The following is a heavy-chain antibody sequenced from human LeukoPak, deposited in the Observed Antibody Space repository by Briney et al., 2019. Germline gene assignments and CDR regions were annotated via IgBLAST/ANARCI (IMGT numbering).Heavy chain of an antibody. CDR2: IIPILGIA. J-gene: IGHJ4*02. D-gene: IGHD3-10*01. V-gene: IGHV1-69*04. CDR3: ARDFDGSGFYDH. CDR1: GGTFSSYA. Sequence: ASVKVSCKASGGTFSSYAISWVRQAPGQGLEWMGRIIPILGIANYAQKFQGRVTITADKSTSTAYMELSSLRSEDTAVYYCARDFDGSGFYDHWGQGTLVTVSS.